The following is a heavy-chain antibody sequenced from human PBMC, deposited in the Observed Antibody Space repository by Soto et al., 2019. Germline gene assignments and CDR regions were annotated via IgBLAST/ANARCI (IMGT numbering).Heavy chain of an antibody. D-gene: IGHD5-12*01. J-gene: IGHJ4*02. V-gene: IGHV4-39*01. Sequence: PSETLSLTCTVSGDSIRSSTYYWGWIRQPPGKGLEWIGTLSYSGSIYYNPSLNSRVTISVDTSRIHFSLKLISVSAADTAVYYCARRIVATETFDYWGQGTLVT. CDR3: ARRIVATETFDY. CDR1: GDSIRSSTYY. CDR2: LSYSGSI.